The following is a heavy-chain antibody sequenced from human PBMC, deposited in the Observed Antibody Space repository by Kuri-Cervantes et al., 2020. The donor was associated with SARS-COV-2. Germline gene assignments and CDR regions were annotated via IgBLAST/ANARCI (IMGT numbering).Heavy chain of an antibody. D-gene: IGHD2-2*01. J-gene: IGHJ6*02. CDR2: IYYSGST. Sequence: GSLRLSCTVSGGSISSYYWSWIRQPPGKGLEWIGYIYYSGSTNYNPSLKSRVTISVDTSKNQFSLKLSSVTAADTAVYYCARDKVVPAAHYYYYGMDVWGQGTTVTGSS. V-gene: IGHV4-59*01. CDR3: ARDKVVPAAHYYYYGMDV. CDR1: GGSISSYY.